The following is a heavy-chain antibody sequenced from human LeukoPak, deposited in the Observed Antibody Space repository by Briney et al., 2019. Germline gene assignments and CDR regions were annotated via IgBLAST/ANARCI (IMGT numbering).Heavy chain of an antibody. J-gene: IGHJ3*02. CDR1: GGSISNSSYY. Sequence: SETLSLTCTVSGGSISNSSYYWGWIRQPPGKGLEWIGSIYYSGSTYYNPSLKSRVTISVDTSKNQFSLQLNSVTPEDTAVYYCARDLRREAYNSGWYYQDAFDIWGQGTMVTVSS. V-gene: IGHV4-39*02. CDR2: IYYSGST. CDR3: ARDLRREAYNSGWYYQDAFDI. D-gene: IGHD6-19*01.